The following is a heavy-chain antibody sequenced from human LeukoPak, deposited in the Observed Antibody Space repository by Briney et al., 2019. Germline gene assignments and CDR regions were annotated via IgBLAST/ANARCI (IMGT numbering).Heavy chain of an antibody. V-gene: IGHV4-39*01. CDR1: GGSINRDTFY. J-gene: IGHJ5*02. D-gene: IGHD1-26*01. CDR3: AKQSLVIPTSWFDL. Sequence: SETLSLTCTISGGSINRDTFYWAWLRQSPGKGVEWIANNRYSCSPYQHSSLKSPVNLSVDKSKEQSFLRLNSLTAPGTGRFLRAKQSLVIPTSWFDLWGQGTLVTVSS. CDR2: NRYSCSP.